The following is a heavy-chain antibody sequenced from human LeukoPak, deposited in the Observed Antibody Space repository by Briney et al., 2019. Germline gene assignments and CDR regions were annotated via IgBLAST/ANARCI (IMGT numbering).Heavy chain of an antibody. CDR3: VSFSREIQDAFDI. CDR1: GYSFTSYW. CDR2: IYPGDSDT. Sequence: GESLKISCKGSGYSFTSYWIGWVRQMPGKGLEWMGIIYPGDSDTRYSPSFQGQVTISADKSISTAYLQWSSLKASDTAMYYCVSFSREIQDAFDIWGERTIVTVSS. V-gene: IGHV5-51*01. J-gene: IGHJ3*02. D-gene: IGHD1-26*01.